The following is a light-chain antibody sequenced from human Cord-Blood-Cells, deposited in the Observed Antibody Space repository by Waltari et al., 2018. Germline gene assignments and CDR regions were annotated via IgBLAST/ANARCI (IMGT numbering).Light chain of an antibody. CDR2: GAS. J-gene: IGKJ4*01. Sequence: EIVLPQSPGTLPLSPGERATLSCRARQRVSSSYLARYQQKPGQAPRLLLYGASSRAAGIPDRFSGSGSWTDFTLTSSRLEPEDVAVYYCQQYGSSTGLTFGGGTKVEIK. CDR3: QQYGSSTGLT. V-gene: IGKV3-20*01. CDR1: QRVSSSY.